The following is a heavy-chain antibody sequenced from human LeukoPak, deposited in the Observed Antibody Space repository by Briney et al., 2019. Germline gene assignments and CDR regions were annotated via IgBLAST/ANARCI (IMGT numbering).Heavy chain of an antibody. Sequence: GGSLRLSCAASGFTFSSYSMNWVRQAPGKGLEWVSSISSSSSYIYYADSVKGRFTISRDNAKNSLYLQMNSLRAEDTAVYYCARGNIAAAGTDYWGQGTPVTVSS. J-gene: IGHJ4*02. V-gene: IGHV3-21*01. D-gene: IGHD6-13*01. CDR3: ARGNIAAAGTDY. CDR1: GFTFSSYS. CDR2: ISSSSSYI.